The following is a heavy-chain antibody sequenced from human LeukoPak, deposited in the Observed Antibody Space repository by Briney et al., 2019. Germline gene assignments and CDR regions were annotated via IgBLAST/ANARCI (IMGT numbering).Heavy chain of an antibody. J-gene: IGHJ3*02. V-gene: IGHV4-59*01. Sequence: PSETLSLTCTVSGGSISSYYWSWIRQPPGKGLEWIGYIYYSGSTNYNPSLKSRVTISVDTSKNQFSLKLSSVTAADTAVYYCAREDIVMVVAATWGAFDIWGQGTMVTVSS. CDR3: AREDIVMVVAATWGAFDI. D-gene: IGHD2-15*01. CDR1: GGSISSYY. CDR2: IYYSGST.